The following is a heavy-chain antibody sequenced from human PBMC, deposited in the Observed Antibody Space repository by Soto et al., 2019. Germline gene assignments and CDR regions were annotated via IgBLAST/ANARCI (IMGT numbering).Heavy chain of an antibody. J-gene: IGHJ4*02. Sequence: ASVEVSCKAPGYSFSNFGFTWVRQAPGQGLEWMGWISAYKGNTDLAQKFQGRVTMTTDTSTSTAYMELWYLTSDDTAVYYCSRAGAYGSFYFFDYWGQGTLVTVSS. CDR2: ISAYKGNT. D-gene: IGHD3-10*01. CDR1: GYSFSNFG. CDR3: SRAGAYGSFYFFDY. V-gene: IGHV1-18*01.